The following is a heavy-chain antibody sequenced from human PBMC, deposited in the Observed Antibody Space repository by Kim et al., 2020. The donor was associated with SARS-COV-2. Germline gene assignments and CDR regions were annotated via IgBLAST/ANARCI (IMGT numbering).Heavy chain of an antibody. V-gene: IGHV3-74*01. CDR2: GSSR. CDR3: ARTGGLDY. D-gene: IGHD1-26*01. Sequence: GSSRDYADPVKGRFTISRDNAKSTLYLQMNSLRPEDTAMYYCARTGGLDYWGQGTLVTVSS. J-gene: IGHJ4*02.